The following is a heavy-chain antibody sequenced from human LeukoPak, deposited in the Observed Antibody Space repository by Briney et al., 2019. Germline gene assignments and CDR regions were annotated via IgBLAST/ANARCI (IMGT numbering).Heavy chain of an antibody. Sequence: GGSLRLSCETSGFSFSSYWMTWVRQAPGKGPEWVANINEDESQKNFVDSVKGRFTISRDNAKNSLYLQMNSLRAEDTAVYYCARDQGVKRYYFDYWGQGTLVTVSS. J-gene: IGHJ4*02. D-gene: IGHD2-8*01. CDR2: INEDESQK. CDR3: ARDQGVKRYYFDY. CDR1: GFSFSSYW. V-gene: IGHV3-7*01.